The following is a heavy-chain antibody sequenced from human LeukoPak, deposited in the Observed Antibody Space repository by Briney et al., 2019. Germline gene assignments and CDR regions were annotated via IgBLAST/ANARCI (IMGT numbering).Heavy chain of an antibody. Sequence: GESLKISCKGSGYSFTSYWIGWVRQMPGKGLEWMGIISPGDADTRYNPSFRGQVTISADKSISTANLQWSSLKASDTARYYCARSGYSGYAFDYWGQGTLVTVSS. V-gene: IGHV5-51*01. D-gene: IGHD5-12*01. CDR3: ARSGYSGYAFDY. CDR2: ISPGDADT. J-gene: IGHJ4*02. CDR1: GYSFTSYW.